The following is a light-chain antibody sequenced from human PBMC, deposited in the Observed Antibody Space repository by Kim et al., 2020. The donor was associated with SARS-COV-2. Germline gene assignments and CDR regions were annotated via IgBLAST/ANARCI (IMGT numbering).Light chain of an antibody. J-gene: IGKJ2*01. Sequence: DIQMTQSPSSLSASVGDRVTITCRASQSISTYLNWYQQKPGKAPKLLIYGASNLPSGVPSRFSGSGSGTDFTPTISTLQPEDFGTYYCQQGYSTFGQGTKLEIK. CDR2: GAS. CDR1: QSISTY. CDR3: QQGYST. V-gene: IGKV1-39*01.